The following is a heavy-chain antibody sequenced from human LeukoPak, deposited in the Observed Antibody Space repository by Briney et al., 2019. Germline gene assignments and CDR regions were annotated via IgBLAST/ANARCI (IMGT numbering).Heavy chain of an antibody. CDR1: GGSTSSSGYY. CDR2: IYYSGST. Sequence: SETLFLTCTVSGGSTSSSGYYWGWIRQPPGKGLEWVASIYYSGSTYYNPSLKSRVTISVDTSKNQLSLKLSSLTAADTAVYYCARHEYSGSYYGLSWFDPWGQGTLVTVSS. J-gene: IGHJ5*02. CDR3: ARHEYSGSYYGLSWFDP. V-gene: IGHV4-39*01. D-gene: IGHD1-26*01.